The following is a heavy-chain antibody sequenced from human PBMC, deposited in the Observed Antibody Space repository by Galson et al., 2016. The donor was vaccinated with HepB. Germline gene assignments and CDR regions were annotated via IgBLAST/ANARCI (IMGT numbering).Heavy chain of an antibody. CDR1: GYTFKSYY. D-gene: IGHD6-6*01. J-gene: IGHJ5*02. CDR3: ARDGIADRPLEP. CDR2: IHPSGGTP. Sequence: SVKVSCKASGYTFKSYYLHWVRQAPGQGLEWMGVIHPSGGTPTYAQRFQGRVTMTRDTSTSTVYMELSSLRSEATAVYYCARDGIADRPLEPWGQGTLVTVSS. V-gene: IGHV1-46*02.